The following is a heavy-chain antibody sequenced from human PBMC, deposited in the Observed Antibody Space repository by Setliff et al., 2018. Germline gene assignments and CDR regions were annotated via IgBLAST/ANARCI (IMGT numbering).Heavy chain of an antibody. J-gene: IGHJ4*02. CDR1: GYRFTTYW. CDR3: AREHVSGHSEY. D-gene: IGHD1-26*01. V-gene: IGHV5-51*04. Sequence: GESLKISCKGSGYRFTTYWIAWVRQKPGKGLEWMGIVYPGDSDTQYSPSFQGQVTFSSDKPINTAYLHLSSLKASDTAMYYCAREHVSGHSEYWGQGTLVTVS. CDR2: VYPGDSDT.